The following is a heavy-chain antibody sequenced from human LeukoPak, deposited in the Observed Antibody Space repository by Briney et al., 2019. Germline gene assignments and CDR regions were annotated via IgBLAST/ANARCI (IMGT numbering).Heavy chain of an antibody. J-gene: IGHJ4*02. CDR3: ARAPSITMIVVVRGGYFDY. CDR2: INPNSGGT. D-gene: IGHD3-22*01. Sequence: ASVKVSCKASGYTFTGYYMHWVRQAPGQGLEWMGWINPNSGGTNYAQKFQGRVTMTRDTSISTAYMELSRLRSDDTAVYYCARAPSITMIVVVRGGYFDYWGQGTLVTVSS. V-gene: IGHV1-2*02. CDR1: GYTFTGYY.